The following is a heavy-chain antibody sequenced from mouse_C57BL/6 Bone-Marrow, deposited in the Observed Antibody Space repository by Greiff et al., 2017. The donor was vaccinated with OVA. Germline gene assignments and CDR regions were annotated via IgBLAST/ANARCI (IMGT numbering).Heavy chain of an antibody. CDR2: IYPRSGNT. CDR3: ARLSYYYGSSLYAMDY. CDR1: GYTFTSYG. Sequence: VQLVESGAELARPGASVKLSCKASGYTFTSYGISWVKQRTGQGLEWIGEIYPRSGNTYYNEKFKGKATLTADKSSSTAYMELRSLTSEDSAVYFCARLSYYYGSSLYAMDYWGQGTSVTVSS. V-gene: IGHV1-81*01. D-gene: IGHD1-1*01. J-gene: IGHJ4*01.